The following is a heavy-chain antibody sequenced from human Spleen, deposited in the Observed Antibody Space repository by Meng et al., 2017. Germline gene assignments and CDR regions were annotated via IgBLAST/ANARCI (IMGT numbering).Heavy chain of an antibody. CDR3: ARTSVAPRVEWFDP. V-gene: IGHV1-2*06. J-gene: IGHJ5*02. D-gene: IGHD6-19*01. CDR1: GYTFTGYY. CDR2: IDPKSGDT. Sequence: QGQLVQSGAEVKKPGASVKVSCKASGYTFTGYYMHWVRRAPGQGLEWMGRIDPKSGDTHYAQRFQGRVTMTGDTSISTAYMELSRLSPDDTAVYYCARTSVAPRVEWFDPWGQGTLVTVSS.